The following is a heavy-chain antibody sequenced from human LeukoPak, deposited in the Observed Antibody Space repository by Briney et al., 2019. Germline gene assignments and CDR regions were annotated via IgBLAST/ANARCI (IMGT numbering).Heavy chain of an antibody. J-gene: IGHJ5*02. CDR2: INHSGST. CDR3: ARGEYGNQRSNNWFDP. V-gene: IGHV4-34*01. Sequence: SETLSLTCAVYGGSFSAYYWTWIRQPPGKGLEWIGEINHSGSTNYNPSLKSRVTISIDTSKNQFSLKLRSVTVADTAVYYCARGEYGNQRSNNWFDPWGQGTLVTVSS. CDR1: GGSFSAYY. D-gene: IGHD4-11*01.